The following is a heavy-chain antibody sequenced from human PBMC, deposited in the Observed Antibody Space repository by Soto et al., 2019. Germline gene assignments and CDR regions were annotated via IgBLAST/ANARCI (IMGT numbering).Heavy chain of an antibody. D-gene: IGHD3-16*02. J-gene: IGHJ3*02. CDR1: VVSISSYY. Sequence: KPXETLSLTCTFSVVSISSYYWSCIRHPAGKGLEWIGRIYTSGSTNYNPSLKSRVTMSVDTSKNQFSLKLSSVTAADTAVYYCARDYEITFGGVLATLDAFDIWGQGTMVTVSS. CDR3: ARDYEITFGGVLATLDAFDI. V-gene: IGHV4-4*07. CDR2: IYTSGST.